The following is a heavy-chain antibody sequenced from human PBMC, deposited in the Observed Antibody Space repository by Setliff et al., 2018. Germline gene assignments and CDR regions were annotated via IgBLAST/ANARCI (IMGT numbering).Heavy chain of an antibody. V-gene: IGHV1-46*01. J-gene: IGHJ4*02. CDR2: INPSSGRT. CDR3: AGLSPGYCSGGSCPAGYDY. D-gene: IGHD2-15*01. Sequence: GASVKVSCKASGYTFTSHYMHWVRQAPGLGLEWMGTINPSSGRTSYAQKVQGRVTMTRDTSTSTVYMDMSSLRFEDTAVYYCAGLSPGYCSGGSCPAGYDYWGQGTLVTVSS. CDR1: GYTFTSHY.